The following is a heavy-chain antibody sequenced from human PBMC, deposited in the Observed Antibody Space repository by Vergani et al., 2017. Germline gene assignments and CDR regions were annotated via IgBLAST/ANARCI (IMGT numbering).Heavy chain of an antibody. J-gene: IGHJ6*02. Sequence: EVQLVQSGAEVKKPGESLKISCKGSGYSFTSYWIGWVRQMPGKGLEWMGIIYPGDSDTRYSPSFQGKVTISADKSISTAYLQWSSLKASDTAMYYCARHRGWGLLVVASTPWYYYYGMDVWGQGTTVTVSS. V-gene: IGHV5-51*01. D-gene: IGHD2-15*01. CDR3: ARHRGWGLLVVASTPWYYYYGMDV. CDR2: IYPGDSDT. CDR1: GYSFTSYW.